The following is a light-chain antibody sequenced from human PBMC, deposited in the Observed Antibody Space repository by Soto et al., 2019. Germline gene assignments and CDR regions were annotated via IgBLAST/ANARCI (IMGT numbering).Light chain of an antibody. CDR2: AVG. CDR3: SSSTTSSTYV. J-gene: IGLJ1*01. CDR1: SSDVGNYNY. V-gene: IGLV2-14*01. Sequence: QSALTQPASVCGSPGHSITISCTETSSDVGNYNYVSWYQHHPGKAPKRLMYAVGHRPSGVSDRFSASKSGNTASLPISGLQAEDEADYYCSSSTTSSTYVFGSGTKVTVL.